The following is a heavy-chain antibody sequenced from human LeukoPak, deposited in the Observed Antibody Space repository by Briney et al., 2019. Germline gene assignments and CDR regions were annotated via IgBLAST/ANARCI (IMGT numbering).Heavy chain of an antibody. D-gene: IGHD5-12*01. J-gene: IGHJ4*02. V-gene: IGHV4-4*07. CDR1: GGSISSYY. CDR2: IYTSGST. Sequence: SETLSLTCAVSGGSISSYYWSWIRQPAGKGLEWIGRIYTSGSTGYNPSLKSRVTMSVDTSKNQFSLKLSSVTAADTAVYYCARVDLRAAYFDYWGQGTLVTVSS. CDR3: ARVDLRAAYFDY.